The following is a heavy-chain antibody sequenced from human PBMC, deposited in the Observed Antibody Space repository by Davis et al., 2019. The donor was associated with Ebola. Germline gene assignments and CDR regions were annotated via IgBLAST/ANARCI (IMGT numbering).Heavy chain of an antibody. Sequence: GESLKISCAASGFTFSDYYMSWIRQAPGKGLEWVSYISSSSSYTTYADSVKGRFTISRDNAKNTLYLQMNSLRAEDTAVYYCARGYASGSYSWFGPWGQGTLVTVSS. D-gene: IGHD1-26*01. V-gene: IGHV3-11*06. CDR3: ARGYASGSYSWFGP. CDR1: GFTFSDYY. CDR2: ISSSSSYT. J-gene: IGHJ5*02.